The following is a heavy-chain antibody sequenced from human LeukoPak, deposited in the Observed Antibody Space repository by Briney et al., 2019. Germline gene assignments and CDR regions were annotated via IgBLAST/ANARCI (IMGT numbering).Heavy chain of an antibody. CDR3: ARDRSRYCSGGSCSRLDY. CDR2: IKQDGSEK. D-gene: IGHD2-15*01. J-gene: IGHJ4*02. V-gene: IGHV3-7*04. Sequence: GGPLRLSCAASGFPFRRYRMSWVRQAPGKGLEWVANIKQDGSEKYYVDSVKGRFTISRDNAKNSLYLQMNSLRAEATAVYYCARDRSRYCSGGSCSRLDYWGQGTLVTGSS. CDR1: GFPFRRYR.